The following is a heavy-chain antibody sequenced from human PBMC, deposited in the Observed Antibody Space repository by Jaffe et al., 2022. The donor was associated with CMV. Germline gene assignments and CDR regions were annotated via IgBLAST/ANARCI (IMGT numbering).Heavy chain of an antibody. Sequence: EVQLVESGGGLIQPGGSRRLSCAVSGLTVADNYMSWVRQAPGKGLEWVSVLYSGGTPYYAESVKGRFTISRDSSTNTLHLQMNNLRAEDTAVYYCARHDKATPFDLWGQGTLVIVSS. CDR1: GLTVADNY. J-gene: IGHJ4*02. V-gene: IGHV3-53*01. CDR3: ARHDKATPFDL. CDR2: LYSGGTP. D-gene: IGHD1-1*01.